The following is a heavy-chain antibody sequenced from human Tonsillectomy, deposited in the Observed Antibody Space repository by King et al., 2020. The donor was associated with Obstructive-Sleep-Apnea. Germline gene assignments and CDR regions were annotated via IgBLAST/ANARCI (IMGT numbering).Heavy chain of an antibody. J-gene: IGHJ6*02. CDR3: ARERMKLLWFGESYYGMDV. CDR1: GYTFTNYG. V-gene: IGHV1-18*01. CDR2: ISAYNGNT. Sequence: QLVQSGAEVKKPGASLKVSCKASGYTFTNYGISWVRQAPAQGLEWMGWISAYNGNTKYAQKLQGRVTMTTDTSTNTAYMELRSLRSDDTAVYYCARERMKLLWFGESYYGMDVWGQGTTVTVSS. D-gene: IGHD3-10*01.